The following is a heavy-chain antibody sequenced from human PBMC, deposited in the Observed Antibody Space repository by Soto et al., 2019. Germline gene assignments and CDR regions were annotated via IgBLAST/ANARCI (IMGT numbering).Heavy chain of an antibody. CDR3: ARVGLLWFGELSPTTYYGMDV. CDR1: GYTFTSYG. CDR2: ISACNGNT. J-gene: IGHJ6*02. Sequence: ASVKVSCKASGYTFTSYGISWVRQAPGQGLEWMGWISACNGNTNYAQKLQGRVTMTTDTSTSTAYMELRSLRSDDTAVYYCARVGLLWFGELSPTTYYGMDVWGQGTTVTVSS. D-gene: IGHD3-10*01. V-gene: IGHV1-18*01.